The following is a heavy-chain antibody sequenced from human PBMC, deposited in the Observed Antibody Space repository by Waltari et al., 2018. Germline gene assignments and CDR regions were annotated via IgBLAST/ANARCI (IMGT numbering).Heavy chain of an antibody. D-gene: IGHD4-17*01. Sequence: EVQLVESGGGLVQPGGSLSLSCAASGFTVRRSSMTWVRKAPGKGLEWVSVIYSGGSTYYADSVKGRFTISRDNSKNTLYLQMNSLRAEDTAVYYCARDPVHDYGDSKGFDYWGQGTLVTVSS. CDR1: GFTVRRSS. V-gene: IGHV3-66*02. CDR2: IYSGGST. CDR3: ARDPVHDYGDSKGFDY. J-gene: IGHJ4*02.